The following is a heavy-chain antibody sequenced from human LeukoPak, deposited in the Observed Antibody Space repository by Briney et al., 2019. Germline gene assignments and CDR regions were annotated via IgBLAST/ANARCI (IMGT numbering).Heavy chain of an antibody. Sequence: PSETLSLTCTVSGGSISDYYWSWVRQPPGKGLEWIGYIYHTGSTNHNPSLKSRVTISVDTSKNQFSLKLSSVTAADTAVYYCARRYDSWYYFDYWGQGTLVTVSS. CDR2: IYHTGST. V-gene: IGHV4-59*08. D-gene: IGHD6-13*01. CDR1: GGSISDYY. J-gene: IGHJ4*02. CDR3: ARRYDSWYYFDY.